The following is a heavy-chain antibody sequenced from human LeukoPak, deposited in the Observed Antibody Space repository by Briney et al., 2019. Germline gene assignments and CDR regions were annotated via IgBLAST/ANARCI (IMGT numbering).Heavy chain of an antibody. J-gene: IGHJ4*02. CDR1: GFTFRNYW. Sequence: PGGSLRLSCAASGFTFRNYWMHWVRQAAGKGLVWVSRINSDGSSTTYADSVKGRLTISRDNAKNSLYLQMNSLRAEDTAVYYCARALAARRMYYFDYWGQGTLVTVSS. D-gene: IGHD6-6*01. V-gene: IGHV3-74*01. CDR3: ARALAARRMYYFDY. CDR2: INSDGSST.